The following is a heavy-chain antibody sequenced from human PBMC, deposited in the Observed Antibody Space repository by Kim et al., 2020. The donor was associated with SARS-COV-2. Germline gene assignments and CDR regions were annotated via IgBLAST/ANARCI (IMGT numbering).Heavy chain of an antibody. V-gene: IGHV5-51*01. J-gene: IGHJ3*02. CDR3: ARDSSSWFSEHDAFDI. CDR1: GYSFTSYW. D-gene: IGHD6-13*01. CDR2: IYPGDSDT. Sequence: GESLKISCKGSGYSFTSYWNGWVRQMPGKGLEWMGIIYPGDSDTRYSPSFQGQVTISADKSISTAYLQWSSLKASDTAMYYCARDSSSWFSEHDAFDIWGQGTMVTVSS.